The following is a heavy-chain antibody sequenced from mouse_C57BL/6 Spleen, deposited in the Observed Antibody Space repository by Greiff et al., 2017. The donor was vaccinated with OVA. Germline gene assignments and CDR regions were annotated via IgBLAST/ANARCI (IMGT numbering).Heavy chain of an antibody. V-gene: IGHV6-3*01. Sequence: EVKLMESGGGLVQPGGSMKLSCVASGFTFSNYWMNWVRQSPEKGLEWVAQIRLKSDNYATHYAESVKGRFTISRDDSKSSVYLQMNNLRAEDTGIYYCIYDGYYWDYWGQGTTLTVSS. CDR2: IRLKSDNYAT. D-gene: IGHD2-3*01. J-gene: IGHJ2*01. CDR1: GFTFSNYW. CDR3: IYDGYYWDY.